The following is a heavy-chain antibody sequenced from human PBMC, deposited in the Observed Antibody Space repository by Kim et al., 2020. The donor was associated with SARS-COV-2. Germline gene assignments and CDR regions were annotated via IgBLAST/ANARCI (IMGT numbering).Heavy chain of an antibody. CDR3: ASGAVYYDS. V-gene: IGHV3-7*03. Sequence: GGSLRLSCVASGFTFSNTWMNWVRQAPGKGLEWVAQMNQDGNEKYYVDSVKGRFTISRDNAKNSLYLQINSLRVEDTAVYYCASGAVYYDSWGQGTMVT. D-gene: IGHD3-3*01. J-gene: IGHJ3*01. CDR2: MNQDGNEK. CDR1: GFTFSNTW.